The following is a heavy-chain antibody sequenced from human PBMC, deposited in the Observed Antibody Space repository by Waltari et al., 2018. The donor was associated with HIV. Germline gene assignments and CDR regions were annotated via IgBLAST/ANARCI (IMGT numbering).Heavy chain of an antibody. CDR2: MNPNNGNT. D-gene: IGHD2-2*02. CDR3: ARRSLPTAILQSRGYWFDP. J-gene: IGHJ5*02. Sequence: QVQLVQPWAEVKKPGASVKVSCKASGYNFSSYDINWVRQATGQGLEWMGWMNPNNGNTAYAQKFQGRVTMTMNTSISTAYMELSSLRSEDTAVYYCARRSLPTAILQSRGYWFDPWGQGTLVTVSS. CDR1: GYNFSSYD. V-gene: IGHV1-8*01.